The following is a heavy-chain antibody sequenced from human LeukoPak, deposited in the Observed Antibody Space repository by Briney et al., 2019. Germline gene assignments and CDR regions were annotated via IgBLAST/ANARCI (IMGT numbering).Heavy chain of an antibody. CDR1: GGSISSYY. V-gene: IGHV4-59*08. Sequence: SETLSLTCTVSGGSISSYYWSWIRQPPGKGLEWIGYIYYSGSTNYNPSLKSRVTISVDTSKNQFSLKLSSVTAADTAVYYCARQYYDYVWGSYRYHWYFDLWGRGTLVTVSS. J-gene: IGHJ2*01. D-gene: IGHD3-16*02. CDR3: ARQYYDYVWGSYRYHWYFDL. CDR2: IYYSGST.